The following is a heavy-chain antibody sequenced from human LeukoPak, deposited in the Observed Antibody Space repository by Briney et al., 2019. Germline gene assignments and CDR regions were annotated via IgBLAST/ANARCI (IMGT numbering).Heavy chain of an antibody. J-gene: IGHJ1*01. D-gene: IGHD3-22*01. CDR3: AKDTPGYYYDSSGPPRGYFQH. CDR1: GFTFSSYA. Sequence: PGGSLRLSCAASGFTFSSYAMSWVRQAPGKGLEWVSAISGSGGSTYYADSVKGRFTISRDNSKNTLYLQMNNLRAEDTAVYYCAKDTPGYYYDSSGPPRGYFQHWGQGTLVTVSS. V-gene: IGHV3-23*01. CDR2: ISGSGGST.